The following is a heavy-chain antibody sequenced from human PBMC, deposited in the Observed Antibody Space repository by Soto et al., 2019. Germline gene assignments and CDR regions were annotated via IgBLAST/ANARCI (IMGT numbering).Heavy chain of an antibody. CDR1: GGSFSGYY. CDR2: INHSGST. J-gene: IGHJ5*02. D-gene: IGHD3-3*01. V-gene: IGHV4-34*01. Sequence: PSETLSLTCAVYGGSFSGYYWSWIRQPPGKGLEWIGEINHSGSTNYNPSLKSRVTITVDTSKNQFSLKLSSVTAADTAVYYCARGSRYDFWSGYYNTPPTYNWFDPWGQGTLVTVSS. CDR3: ARGSRYDFWSGYYNTPPTYNWFDP.